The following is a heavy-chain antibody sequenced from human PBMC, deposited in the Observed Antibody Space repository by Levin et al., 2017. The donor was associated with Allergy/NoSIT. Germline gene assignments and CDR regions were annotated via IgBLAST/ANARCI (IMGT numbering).Heavy chain of an antibody. CDR2: IYSGGST. Sequence: GESLKISCAASGFTVSSNYMSWVRQAPGKGLEWVSVIYSGGSTYYADSVKGRFTISRDNSKNTLYLQMNSLRAEDTAVYYCAREGVDVTVPTTTVTTYGYFDLWGRGTLVTVSS. D-gene: IGHD4-17*01. CDR1: GFTVSSNY. V-gene: IGHV3-53*01. J-gene: IGHJ2*01. CDR3: AREGVDVTVPTTTVTTYGYFDL.